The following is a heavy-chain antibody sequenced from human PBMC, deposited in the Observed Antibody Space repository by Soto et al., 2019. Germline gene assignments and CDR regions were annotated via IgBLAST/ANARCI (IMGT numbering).Heavy chain of an antibody. D-gene: IGHD6-13*01. CDR3: ARGSSSWYSWYFDL. CDR2: INAGNGNT. V-gene: IGHV1-3*01. Sequence: ASVKVSCKASGYTFTSYAMHWVRQAPGQRLEWMGWINAGNGNTKYSQKFQGRVTITRDTSASTAYMELSSLRSEDTAVYYCARGSSSWYSWYFDLWGRGTLVTVSS. J-gene: IGHJ2*01. CDR1: GYTFTSYA.